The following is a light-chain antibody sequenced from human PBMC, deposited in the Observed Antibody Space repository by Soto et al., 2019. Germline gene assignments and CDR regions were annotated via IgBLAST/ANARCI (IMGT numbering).Light chain of an antibody. Sequence: IQVTQSPSSLSASVGDRITITCRASQSIGSHLNWYQQKPGTAPNLLIYGASILQGGVPSRFSGSGSGTNFSLTINSLQPEDSATYYCFQTYSLPVAFGGGTKVESK. CDR3: FQTYSLPVA. J-gene: IGKJ4*01. V-gene: IGKV1-39*01. CDR2: GAS. CDR1: QSIGSH.